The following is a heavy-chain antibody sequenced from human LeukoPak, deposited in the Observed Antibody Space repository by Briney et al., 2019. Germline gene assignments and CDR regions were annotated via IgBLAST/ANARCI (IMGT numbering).Heavy chain of an antibody. Sequence: SVKVSCKASGGTFSSYAISWVRQAPGQGLEWMGGIIPIFGTANYAQKFQGRVTITADESTSTAYMELSSLRSEDTAVYYCARARLVEGYFDLLLGGAYFYFYYWGQGTLVTVSS. J-gene: IGHJ4*02. CDR2: IIPIFGTA. CDR1: GGTFSSYA. CDR3: ARARLVEGYFDLLLGGAYFYFYY. V-gene: IGHV1-69*13. D-gene: IGHD3-9*01.